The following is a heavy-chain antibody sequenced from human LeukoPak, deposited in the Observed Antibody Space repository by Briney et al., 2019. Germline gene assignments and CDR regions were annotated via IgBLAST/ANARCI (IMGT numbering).Heavy chain of an antibody. V-gene: IGHV5-51*01. CDR2: IYPGDSDT. Sequence: PGESLKISCKGSGYSFTSYWIGWVRQMPGKGLEWMGIIYPGDSDTRYSPSFQGQVTISADKSISTAYLQWSSLKASDTAMYYRARRKYDDILTGSNWFDPWGQGTLVTVSS. D-gene: IGHD3-9*01. J-gene: IGHJ5*02. CDR3: ARRKYDDILTGSNWFDP. CDR1: GYSFTSYW.